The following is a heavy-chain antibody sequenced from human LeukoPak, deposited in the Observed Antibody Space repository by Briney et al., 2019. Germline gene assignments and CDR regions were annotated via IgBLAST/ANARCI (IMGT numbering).Heavy chain of an antibody. CDR1: GGSISSTTYY. V-gene: IGHV4-39*07. CDR2: VYYTGST. CDR3: AKGAHLAY. J-gene: IGHJ4*02. Sequence: SETLSLTCTVSGGSISSTTYYWGWIRQPPGKGLEWIGTVYYTGSTYYNPSLNSRVTISLDTSNNQFSLKLTSVTAADTAVYYCAKGAHLAYWGQGTLVTVSS.